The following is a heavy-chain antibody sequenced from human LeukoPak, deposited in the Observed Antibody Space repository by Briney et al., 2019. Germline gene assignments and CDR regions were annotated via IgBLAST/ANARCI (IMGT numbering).Heavy chain of an antibody. CDR1: GGSISSYY. V-gene: IGHV4-59*01. J-gene: IGHJ4*02. CDR2: FYYSGST. D-gene: IGHD3-10*01. Sequence: PSETLSLTCTVSGGSISSYYWSWIRQPPGKGLEWIGYFYYSGSTNYNPSLKSRVTISVDTSKNQFSLKLSSVTAADTAVYYCARARGYGSGSYLDYWGQGTLVTVSS. CDR3: ARARGYGSGSYLDY.